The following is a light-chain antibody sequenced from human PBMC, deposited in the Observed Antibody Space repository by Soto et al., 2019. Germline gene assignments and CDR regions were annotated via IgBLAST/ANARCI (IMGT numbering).Light chain of an antibody. CDR3: QSYDSSLSGYV. CDR2: GNS. V-gene: IGLV1-40*01. J-gene: IGLJ1*01. Sequence: QSVLTQPPSVSGATGQTVTISCTGSSSNIGAGYDVHWYQQLPGTAPKLLIYGNSNRPSGVPDRFSGSKSGTSASLAITGLQAEDEADYNCQSYDSSLSGYVFGTGTKLTVL. CDR1: SSNIGAGYD.